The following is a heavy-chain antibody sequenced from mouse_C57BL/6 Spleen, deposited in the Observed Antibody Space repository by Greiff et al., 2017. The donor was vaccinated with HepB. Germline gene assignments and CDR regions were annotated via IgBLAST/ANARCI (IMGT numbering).Heavy chain of an antibody. CDR1: GYTFTDYN. CDR2: INPNNGGT. CDR3: ARYDDYDAYYFDY. J-gene: IGHJ2*01. Sequence: EVKLQESGPELVKPGASVKMSCKASGYTFTDYNMHWVKQSHGKSLEWIGYINPNNGGTSYNQKFKGKATLTVNKSSSTAYMELRSLTSEDSAVYYCARYDDYDAYYFDYWGQGTTLTVSS. V-gene: IGHV1-22*01. D-gene: IGHD2-4*01.